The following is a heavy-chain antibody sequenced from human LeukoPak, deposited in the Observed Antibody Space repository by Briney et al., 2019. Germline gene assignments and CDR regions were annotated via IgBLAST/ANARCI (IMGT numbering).Heavy chain of an antibody. CDR3: AKASWVSNTDAVR. V-gene: IGHV1-8*01. Sequence: ASVKVSCKASGYTFTSYDINWVRQATGQGLEWMGWMNPNSGNTGYAQKFQGRVTMTRNTSISTAYMELNNRRVEDTAIYYCAKASWVSNTDAVRWGQGTLVTVSS. CDR2: MNPNSGNT. J-gene: IGHJ4*02. D-gene: IGHD1/OR15-1a*01. CDR1: GYTFTSYD.